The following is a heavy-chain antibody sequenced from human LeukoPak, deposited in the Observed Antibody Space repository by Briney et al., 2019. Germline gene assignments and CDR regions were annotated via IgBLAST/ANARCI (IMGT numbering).Heavy chain of an antibody. V-gene: IGHV3-74*01. Sequence: GGSLRLSCAASEFAFSSYRMHWVRQAPGKGLVWVSRINTDGSSTNYADSVKGRFTISRDNAKNTLYLQMNSLRAGDTAVYYCTRGYLGIDYWGQGTLVTVSS. D-gene: IGHD1-14*01. CDR1: EFAFSSYR. CDR2: INTDGSST. J-gene: IGHJ4*02. CDR3: TRGYLGIDY.